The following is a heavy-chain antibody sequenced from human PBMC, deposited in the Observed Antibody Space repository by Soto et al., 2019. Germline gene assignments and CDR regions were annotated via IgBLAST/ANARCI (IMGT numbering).Heavy chain of an antibody. CDR3: TRDAYYDFWSCYSVYYYYYMDV. V-gene: IGHV3-74*01. D-gene: IGHD3-3*01. Sequence: EVQLVESGGGLVQPGGSLRLSCAAPGFTFSSYWMHWVRQAPGKGLVWVSRINGDGSSTSYADSVKGRFTISRDNAKNTLYLQMNSLKAEDTAVYCCTRDAYYDFWSCYSVYYYYYMDVWGKGTTVTV. J-gene: IGHJ6*03. CDR2: INGDGSST. CDR1: GFTFSSYW.